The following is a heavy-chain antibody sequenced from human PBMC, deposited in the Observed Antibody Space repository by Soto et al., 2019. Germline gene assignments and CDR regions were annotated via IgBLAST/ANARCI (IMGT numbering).Heavy chain of an antibody. CDR2: ISSSSSTI. Sequence: GGSLRLSCAASGFTFSSYSMNWVRQAPGKGLEGVSYISSSSSTIYYGDSVKGRFTISRDNAKNSLYLQMNSLRAEDTAVYYCARDAIAAADPFDYWGQGTLVTVSS. J-gene: IGHJ4*02. V-gene: IGHV3-48*01. CDR3: ARDAIAAADPFDY. D-gene: IGHD6-13*01. CDR1: GFTFSSYS.